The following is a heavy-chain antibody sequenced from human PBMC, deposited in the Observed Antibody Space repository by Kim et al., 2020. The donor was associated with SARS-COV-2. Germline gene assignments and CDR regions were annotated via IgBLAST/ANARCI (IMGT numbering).Heavy chain of an antibody. CDR3: ARDFSGWFGELTRRPEYFDY. CDR2: ISSSGSTI. D-gene: IGHD3-10*01. CDR1: GFTFSDYY. V-gene: IGHV3-11*01. Sequence: GGSLRLSCAASGFTFSDYYMSWIRQAPGKGLEWVSYISSSGSTIYYADSVKGRFTISRDNAKNSLYLQMNSLRAEDTAVYYCARDFSGWFGELTRRPEYFDYWGQGTLVTVSS. J-gene: IGHJ4*02.